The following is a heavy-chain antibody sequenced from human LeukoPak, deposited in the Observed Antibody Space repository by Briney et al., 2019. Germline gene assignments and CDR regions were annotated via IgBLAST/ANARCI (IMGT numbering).Heavy chain of an antibody. CDR2: INAGNGNT. V-gene: IGHV1-3*01. D-gene: IGHD3-22*01. Sequence: ASVKVSCKASGYTFTSNAMHWVRQAPGQRLEWMGWINAGNGNTKYSQKFQGRVTITRDTSASTAYMELSSLRSEDTAVYYCARDLGLSSGYAYYYYGMDVWGQGTTVTVSS. CDR3: ARDLGLSSGYAYYYYGMDV. CDR1: GYTFTSNA. J-gene: IGHJ6*02.